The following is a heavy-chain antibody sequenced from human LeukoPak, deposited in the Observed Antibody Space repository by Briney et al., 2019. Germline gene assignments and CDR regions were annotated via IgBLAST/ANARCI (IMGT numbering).Heavy chain of an antibody. CDR1: GDSISGYY. CDR2: VYYSGAT. V-gene: IGHV4-59*01. CDR3: AKYGNYLVD. J-gene: IGHJ4*02. D-gene: IGHD2/OR15-2a*01. Sequence: PSEALSLTCTVSGDSISGYYWGWIRQPPGKGLEYIGYVYYSGATNSNPSLKSRVTISLDTSKNQFSLKLNSVTAADTAVYYCAKYGNYLVDWGQGTLVTVSS.